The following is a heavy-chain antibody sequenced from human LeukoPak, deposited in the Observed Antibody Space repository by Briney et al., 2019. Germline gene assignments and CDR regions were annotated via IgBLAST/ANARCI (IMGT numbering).Heavy chain of an antibody. CDR1: GFTFSSYE. CDR3: ARGLGTFDY. V-gene: IGHV3-48*03. CDR2: ISGSGSAI. J-gene: IGHJ4*02. D-gene: IGHD7-27*01. Sequence: GRSLRLSCAASGFTFSSYEMNWVRQAPGKGLEWVSYISGSGSAIYYADSVKGRFTVSRDNAKNSLYLQMNSLRADDTAVYYCARGLGTFDYWGQGTLVTVSS.